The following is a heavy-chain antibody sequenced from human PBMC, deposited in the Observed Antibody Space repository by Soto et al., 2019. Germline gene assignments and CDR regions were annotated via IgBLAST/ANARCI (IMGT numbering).Heavy chain of an antibody. CDR1: GGSISSGGYY. J-gene: IGHJ4*02. CDR3: ARDLAVALSLDY. V-gene: IGHV4-31*03. D-gene: IGHD2-15*01. Sequence: QVQLQESGPGLVKPSQTLSLTCTVSGGSISSGGYYWSWIRQHPGKGLEWIGYIYYSGSTYYNPSIKSRVIILVDKSMNQFSLKLSSVTAAETPAYYSARDLAVALSLDYWGQGTLVTVSS. CDR2: IYYSGST.